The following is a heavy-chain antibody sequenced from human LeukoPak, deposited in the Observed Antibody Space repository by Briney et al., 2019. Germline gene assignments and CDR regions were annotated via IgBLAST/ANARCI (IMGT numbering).Heavy chain of an antibody. V-gene: IGHV3-23*01. CDR2: ISGSGGST. CDR3: ARGYCSGGSCYGYFDY. Sequence: PGGSLRLSCAASGFTFSSYAMSWVRQAPGKGLEWVSAISGSGGSTYYADSVKGRFTISRDNSKNTLYLQMNSLRAEDTAVYYCARGYCSGGSCYGYFDYWGQGTLVTVSS. CDR1: GFTFSSYA. D-gene: IGHD2-15*01. J-gene: IGHJ4*02.